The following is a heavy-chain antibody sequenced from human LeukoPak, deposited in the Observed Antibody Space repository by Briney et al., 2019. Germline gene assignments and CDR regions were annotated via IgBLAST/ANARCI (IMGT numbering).Heavy chain of an antibody. J-gene: IGHJ4*02. V-gene: IGHV3-23*01. CDR1: GFTFSSYA. CDR2: ISGSGGST. CDR3: AKDTTYSSGRPRYDY. Sequence: GGSLRLSCAASGFTFSSYAMSWGRQAPGKGLEWVSAISGSGGSTYYADSVKGRFTISRDNSKNTLYLLMNSLRAEDTAVYYCAKDTTYSSGRPRYDYWGQGTLVTVSS. D-gene: IGHD6-19*01.